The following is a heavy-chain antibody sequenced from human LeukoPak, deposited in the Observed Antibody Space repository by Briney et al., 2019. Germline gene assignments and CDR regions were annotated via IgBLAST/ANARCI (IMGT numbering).Heavy chain of an antibody. D-gene: IGHD6-13*01. CDR2: IIPIFGTA. V-gene: IGHV1-69*05. CDR1: GGTLSSYA. J-gene: IGHJ5*02. CDR3: ARDGAIAAAGTVYNWFDP. Sequence: ASVKISCKASGGTLSSYAISWVRQAPGQGLEWMGGIIPIFGTANYAQKFQGRVTITTDESTSTAYMELSSLRSEDTAVYYCARDGAIAAAGTVYNWFDPWGQGTLVTVSS.